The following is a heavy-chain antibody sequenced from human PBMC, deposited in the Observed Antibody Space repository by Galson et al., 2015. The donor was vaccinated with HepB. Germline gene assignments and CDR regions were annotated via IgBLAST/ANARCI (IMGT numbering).Heavy chain of an antibody. CDR2: TKPDPREK. CDR1: GFTFSNYW. V-gene: IGHV3-7*03. D-gene: IGHD2-21*02. Sequence: SLRLSCAASGFTFSNYWMSWVRQAPGKGLERVAHTKPDPREKYYLDSVKGRFPISRDNAKNLLYLQMSSLRADDTAVYYCARDANRGGDLDHWGQGTSVTVSS. CDR3: ARDANRGGDLDH. J-gene: IGHJ4*02.